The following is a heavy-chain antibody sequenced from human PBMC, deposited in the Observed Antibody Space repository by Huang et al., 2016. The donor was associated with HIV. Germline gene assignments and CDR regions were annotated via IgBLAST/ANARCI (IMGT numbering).Heavy chain of an antibody. CDR2: IIPIFGKA. D-gene: IGHD3-10*01. V-gene: IGHV1-69*01. CDR3: ARPGFRTPLGDDAFDI. CDR1: GGTFSSYA. Sequence: QVQLVQSGAEVKKPGSSVKVSCKASGGTFSSYAISWVRQAPGQGLEWRGGIIPIFGKANYAQKFQGRVTITADESTSTAYMELSSLRSEDTAVYYCARPGFRTPLGDDAFDIWGQGTMVTVSS. J-gene: IGHJ3*02.